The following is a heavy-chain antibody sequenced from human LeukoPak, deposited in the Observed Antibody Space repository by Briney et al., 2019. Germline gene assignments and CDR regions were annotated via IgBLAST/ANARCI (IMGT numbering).Heavy chain of an antibody. Sequence: GASVKVSSKASGYTFTGYYMHWVRQAPGQGLEWMGWINPNSGGTNYAQKFQGRVTMTRDTSISTDYMELSRLRSDDTAVYYCARDRPYYDSSGYYLFDYWGQGTLVTVSS. CDR2: INPNSGGT. V-gene: IGHV1-2*02. CDR1: GYTFTGYY. CDR3: ARDRPYYDSSGYYLFDY. J-gene: IGHJ4*02. D-gene: IGHD3-22*01.